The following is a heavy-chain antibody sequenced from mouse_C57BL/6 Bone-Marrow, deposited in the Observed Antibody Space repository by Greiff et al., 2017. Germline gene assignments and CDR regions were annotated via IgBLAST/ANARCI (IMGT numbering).Heavy chain of an antibody. D-gene: IGHD1-1*01. CDR3: ARGDYYGSSGNY. V-gene: IGHV1-77*01. CDR2: FGPGSGST. Sequence: VQLQQSGAELVKPGASVQISCKASGYTFTDYYINWVKQRPGQGLEWLGKFGPGSGSTYYNEKFKGKATLTADKSSSTAYMQLSSLTSEDSAVEFCARGDYYGSSGNYGGQGTTLTVSS. J-gene: IGHJ2*01. CDR1: GYTFTDYY.